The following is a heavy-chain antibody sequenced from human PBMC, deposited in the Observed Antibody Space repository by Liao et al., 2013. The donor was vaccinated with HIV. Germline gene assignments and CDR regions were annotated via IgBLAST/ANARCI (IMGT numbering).Heavy chain of an antibody. CDR2: VNHSGST. J-gene: IGHJ4*02. D-gene: IGHD3-3*01. CDR3: ARGGRIFGAFPLRY. CDR1: GGSFSGYY. V-gene: IGHV4-34*01. Sequence: QVQLQESGPGLLKPSETLSLTCAVYGGSFSGYYWSWIRQPPGKGLEWIGEVNHSGSTNYNPSLKSRVTMSVDTSKNQFSLKLSSVTAADTAVYYCARGGRIFGAFPLRYWGQGTLVTVSS.